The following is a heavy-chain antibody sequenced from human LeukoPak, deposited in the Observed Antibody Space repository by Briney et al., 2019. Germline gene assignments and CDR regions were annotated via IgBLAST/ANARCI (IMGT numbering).Heavy chain of an antibody. J-gene: IGHJ4*02. CDR3: ARAGYSSGWYAEIIDY. CDR2: IYYSGST. V-gene: IGHV4-39*07. Sequence: SETLSLTCTVSGGSISSSSYYWGWIRQPPGKGLEWIGSIYYSGSTNYNPSLKSRVTISVDTSKNQFSLKLSSVTAADTAVYYCARAGYSSGWYAEIIDYWGQGTLVTVSS. D-gene: IGHD6-19*01. CDR1: GGSISSSSYY.